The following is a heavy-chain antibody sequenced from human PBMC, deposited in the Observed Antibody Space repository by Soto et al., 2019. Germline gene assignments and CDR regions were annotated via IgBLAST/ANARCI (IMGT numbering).Heavy chain of an antibody. CDR1: GGTFSSYA. Sequence: SVKVSCKASGGTFSSYAISWVRQAPGQGLEWMGGIIPIFGTANYAQKFQGRVTITADKSTSTAYMELSSLRSEDTAVYYCARYYDSSGYYLDHWGQGTLVTVSS. V-gene: IGHV1-69*06. D-gene: IGHD3-22*01. CDR3: ARYYDSSGYYLDH. CDR2: IIPIFGTA. J-gene: IGHJ5*02.